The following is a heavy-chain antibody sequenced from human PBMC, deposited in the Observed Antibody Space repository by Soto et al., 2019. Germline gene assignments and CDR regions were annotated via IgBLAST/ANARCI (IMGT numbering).Heavy chain of an antibody. CDR2: IWYNGNNK. D-gene: IGHD2-21*02. Sequence: QVQLVESGGDVVQPGRSLRLSCAASGFSFSNYGMHWVRQAPGKGLEWVAVIWYNGNNKYYPDSVKGRFTVSRDNSKNTLLLQINSLRAEDTAVYYCARDRAYCGGDCPYYSGRDVWGQGTTVTVSS. V-gene: IGHV3-33*01. CDR3: ARDRAYCGGDCPYYSGRDV. CDR1: GFSFSNYG. J-gene: IGHJ6*02.